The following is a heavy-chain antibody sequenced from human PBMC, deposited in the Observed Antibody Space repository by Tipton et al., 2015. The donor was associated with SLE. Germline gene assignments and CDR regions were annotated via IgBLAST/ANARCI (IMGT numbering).Heavy chain of an antibody. D-gene: IGHD1-1*01. J-gene: IGHJ3*02. Sequence: QLVQSGAEVKKPGASVKVSCKASGYTFTGYYMHWVRQAPGQGLEWMGRINPNSGGTNYAQKLQGRVTMTTDTSTSTAYMELRSLRSDDTAVYYCARDVNWKKAFDIWGQGTMVTVSS. CDR3: ARDVNWKKAFDI. V-gene: IGHV1-2*06. CDR1: GYTFTGYY. CDR2: INPNSGGT.